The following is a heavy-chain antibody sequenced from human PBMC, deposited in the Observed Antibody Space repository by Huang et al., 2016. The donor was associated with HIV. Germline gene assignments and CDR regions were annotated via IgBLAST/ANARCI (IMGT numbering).Heavy chain of an antibody. CDR3: VRDSSSGLQLRY. Sequence: EVQLVESGGGLAQPGGSLRLSCVASGYTFSTYSMNWVRQAPGKGLGWVSYIRKTSGATSYAESVKGRFTVSRDNVKNSLYLQMNRLRVEDTAMYYCVRDSSSGLQLRYWGQGALVIVS. CDR2: IRKTSGAT. V-gene: IGHV3-48*01. D-gene: IGHD3-22*01. J-gene: IGHJ4*02. CDR1: GYTFSTYS.